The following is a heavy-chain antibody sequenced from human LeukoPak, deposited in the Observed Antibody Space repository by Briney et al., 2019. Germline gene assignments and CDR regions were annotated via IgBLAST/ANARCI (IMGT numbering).Heavy chain of an antibody. CDR3: ARDIYLAVPETGY. CDR2: ISYDGSNK. CDR1: GFTFSSYA. D-gene: IGHD6-19*01. Sequence: GGSLRLSCAASGFTFSSYAMHWVRQAPGKGLEWVAVISYDGSNKYYADSVKGRFTISRDNSKNTLYLQMNSLRAEDTAVYYCARDIYLAVPETGYWGQGTLVTVSS. V-gene: IGHV3-30*01. J-gene: IGHJ4*02.